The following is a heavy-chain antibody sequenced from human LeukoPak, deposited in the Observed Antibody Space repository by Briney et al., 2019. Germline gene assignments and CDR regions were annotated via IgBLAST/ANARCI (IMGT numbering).Heavy chain of an antibody. CDR1: GFTFSSYG. J-gene: IGHJ4*02. Sequence: GGSLRLSCAASGFTFSSYGMHWVRQAPGKGXXXXAVISYDGSNKYYADSVKGRFTISRANSKNTLYLQMNSLRAEDTAVYYCAKEGGASTFGSDYRGQGTLVTVSS. D-gene: IGHD4/OR15-4a*01. V-gene: IGHV3-30*18. CDR3: AKEGGASTFGSDY. CDR2: ISYDGSNK.